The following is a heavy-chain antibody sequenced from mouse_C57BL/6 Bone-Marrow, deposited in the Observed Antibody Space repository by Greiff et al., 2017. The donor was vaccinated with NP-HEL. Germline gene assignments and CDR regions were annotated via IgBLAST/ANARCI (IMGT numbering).Heavy chain of an antibody. CDR2: IYPGDGDT. CDR3: ARPHYYGSSPLGY. Sequence: VQRVESGPELVKPGASVKISCKASGYAFSSSWMNWVKQRPGKGLEWIGRIYPGDGDTNYNGKFKGKATLTADKSSSTAYMQLSSLTSEDAAVYFCARPHYYGSSPLGYWGQGTTLTVSS. CDR1: GYAFSSSW. V-gene: IGHV1-82*01. D-gene: IGHD1-1*01. J-gene: IGHJ2*01.